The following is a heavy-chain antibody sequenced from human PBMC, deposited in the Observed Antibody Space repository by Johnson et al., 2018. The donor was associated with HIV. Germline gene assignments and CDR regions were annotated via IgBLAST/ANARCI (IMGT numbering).Heavy chain of an antibody. D-gene: IGHD4-17*01. CDR1: GFTFSSYA. CDR2: ISSNGGST. CDR3: AREVGGHDYGDRDAFDI. V-gene: IGHV3-64*01. Sequence: VQLVESGGGVVQPGRSLRLSCAASGFTFSSYAMHWVRQAPGKGLEYVSAISSNGGSTYYANSVKGRFTISRDNSKNTLYLQMGSLRAEDMAVYYCAREVGGHDYGDRDAFDIWGQGTMVTVSS. J-gene: IGHJ3*02.